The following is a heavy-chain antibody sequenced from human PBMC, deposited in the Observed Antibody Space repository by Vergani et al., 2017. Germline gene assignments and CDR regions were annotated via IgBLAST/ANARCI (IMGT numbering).Heavy chain of an antibody. J-gene: IGHJ5*02. CDR1: GGSFSGYY. CDR2: INHSGST. V-gene: IGHV4-34*01. Sequence: QVQLQQWGAGLLKPSETLSLTCAVYGGSFSGYYWSWIRQPPGKGLGWIGEINHSGSTNYNPSLKSRVTISVDTSKNQFSLKLSSVTAADTAVYYCARYCSSTSCYRAFDPWGQGTLVTVSS. D-gene: IGHD2-2*01. CDR3: ARYCSSTSCYRAFDP.